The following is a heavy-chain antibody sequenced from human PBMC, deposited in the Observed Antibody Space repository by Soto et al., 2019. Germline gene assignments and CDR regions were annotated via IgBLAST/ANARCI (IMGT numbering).Heavy chain of an antibody. CDR2: IKHVGGT. Sequence: XATLSLPSAVYGGFLSESDGTWIRKPPGKGLEWIGEIKHVGGTNYNPSLKSRVTMSVDTSQNQFSLRLISVTAADTAMYFCVRISYQLPSSVLWLDPWGQGTPVTVSS. V-gene: IGHV4-34*01. CDR3: VRISYQLPSSVLWLDP. J-gene: IGHJ5*02. CDR1: GGFLSESD. D-gene: IGHD3-16*02.